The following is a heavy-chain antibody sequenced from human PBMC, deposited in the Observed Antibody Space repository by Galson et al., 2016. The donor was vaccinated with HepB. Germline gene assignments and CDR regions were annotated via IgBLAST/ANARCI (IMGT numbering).Heavy chain of an antibody. V-gene: IGHV3-30*04. CDR3: ARAGGTSGRAGYFDS. Sequence: SLRLSCAASRFTLSNSIIHWVRQASGKGLEWVSAISFDGSIYYADSVEGRFTISRDTSKNFLYLQMNSVRGEDTAVYYCARAGGTSGRAGYFDSWGQGTLVTVSS. CDR1: RFTLSNSI. CDR2: ISFDGSI. J-gene: IGHJ4*02. D-gene: IGHD6-25*01.